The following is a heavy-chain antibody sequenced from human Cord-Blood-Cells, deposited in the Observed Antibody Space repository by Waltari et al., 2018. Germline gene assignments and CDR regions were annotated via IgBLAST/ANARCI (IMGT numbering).Heavy chain of an antibody. CDR2: TYYRSKWYN. J-gene: IGHJ3*02. V-gene: IGHV6-1*01. CDR3: AREYKSEVRYAFDI. CDR1: GDSVSSNRPA. D-gene: IGHD1-20*01. Sequence: QVQLQQSGPGLVKPSQTRSLTCAISGDSVSSNRPAWNWIRQSLSRGLEWLGRTYYRSKWYNDYAVSVKSRITINPDTSKNQFSLQLNSVTPEDTAVYYCAREYKSEVRYAFDIWGQGTMVTVSS.